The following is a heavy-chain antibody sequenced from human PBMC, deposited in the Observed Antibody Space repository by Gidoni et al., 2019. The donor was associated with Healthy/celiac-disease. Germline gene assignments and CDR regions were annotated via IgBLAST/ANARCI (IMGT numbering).Heavy chain of an antibody. V-gene: IGHV3-48*03. CDR2: ISSSSSTI. CDR3: AREVRGYCSSTSCYEASPFDY. J-gene: IGHJ4*02. CDR1: GFPFSSYE. Sequence: EVQLVESGGGLVQPGGSLRLSCAASGFPFSSYEMNWVRQAPGKGLEWVSYISSSSSTIYNADSVKGRFTISRDNAKNSLYLQMNSLRAEDTAVYYCAREVRGYCSSTSCYEASPFDYWGQGTLVTVSS. D-gene: IGHD2-2*01.